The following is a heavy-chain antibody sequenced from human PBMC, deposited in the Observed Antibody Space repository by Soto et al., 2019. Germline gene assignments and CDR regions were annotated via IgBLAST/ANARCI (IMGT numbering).Heavy chain of an antibody. CDR1: GGTFSNYA. Sequence: QVQLVQSGAEVKKPGSSVKVSCKASGGTFSNYALISWVRQAPGQGLEWMGGIIPIDATVNYAQKFQGRITITEDESKTTAYMDLGSLRSEDTAVYYCARDLLGFGYTYADVWGQGTTVTVSS. J-gene: IGHJ6*01. V-gene: IGHV1-69*12. CDR3: ARDLLGFGYTYADV. D-gene: IGHD3-10*01. CDR2: IIPIDATV.